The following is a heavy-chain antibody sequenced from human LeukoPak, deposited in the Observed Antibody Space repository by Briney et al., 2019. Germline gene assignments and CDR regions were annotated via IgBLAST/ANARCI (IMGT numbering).Heavy chain of an antibody. J-gene: IGHJ4*02. CDR2: ISSSSSTI. D-gene: IGHD3-3*01. V-gene: IGHV3-11*04. CDR1: GFTFSDYY. CDR3: ARQKDFWRGYYDY. Sequence: PGGSLRLSCAASGFTFSDYYMSWIRQAPGKGLEWVSYISSSSSTIYYADSVKGRFTISRDNAKNLLYLEMNSLRAEDTAVYFCARQKDFWRGYYDYWGQGTLVTVSS.